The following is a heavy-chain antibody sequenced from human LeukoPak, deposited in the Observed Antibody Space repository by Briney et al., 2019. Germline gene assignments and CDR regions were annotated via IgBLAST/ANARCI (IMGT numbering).Heavy chain of an antibody. V-gene: IGHV4-59*01. CDR3: ARGYYDAKGDSNPFDI. CDR2: TSHSGST. CDR1: GGSIKNYY. Sequence: SETLSLTCTVSGGSIKNYYWSWIRQPPGRGLEWIGYTSHSGSTNYKPSLKSRVSISVDTSKNQFSLKLTSVTAADTAMYYCARGYYDAKGDSNPFDIWGQGTMVTVSS. J-gene: IGHJ3*02. D-gene: IGHD4/OR15-4a*01.